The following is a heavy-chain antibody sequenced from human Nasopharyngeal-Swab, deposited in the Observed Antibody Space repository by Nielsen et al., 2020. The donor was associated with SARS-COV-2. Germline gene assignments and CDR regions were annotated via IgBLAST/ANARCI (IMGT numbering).Heavy chain of an antibody. Sequence: SCAASGFTFSGYGMHWVRQAPGKGLEWVAVISCDGSNKYYADSVKGRFTISRDNSKNTLYLQMNSLRAEDTAVYYCAKGGGTTGTVGLDIWGQGTMVTVSS. J-gene: IGHJ3*02. V-gene: IGHV3-30*18. CDR1: GFTFSGYG. D-gene: IGHD1-1*01. CDR3: AKGGGTTGTVGLDI. CDR2: ISCDGSNK.